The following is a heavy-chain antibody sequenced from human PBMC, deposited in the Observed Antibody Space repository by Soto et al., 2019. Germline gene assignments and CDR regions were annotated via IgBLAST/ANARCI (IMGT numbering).Heavy chain of an antibody. D-gene: IGHD3-16*02. CDR2: IYYSGST. V-gene: IGHV4-39*01. Sequence: SETLSLTCTVSGESICSSGDDWGWIHQPPGKGLEWIGSIYYSGSTYYNPSLKSRVTISVDTSKNQFSLKLSSVTAADTAVYYCARTDYIWGSYRDHYWGQGTLVTVSS. CDR1: GESICSSGDD. CDR3: ARTDYIWGSYRDHY. J-gene: IGHJ4*02.